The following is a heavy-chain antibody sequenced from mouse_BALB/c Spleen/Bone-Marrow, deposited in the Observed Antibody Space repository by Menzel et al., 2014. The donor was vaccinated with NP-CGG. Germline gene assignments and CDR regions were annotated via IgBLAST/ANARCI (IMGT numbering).Heavy chain of an antibody. V-gene: IGHV14-3*02. J-gene: IGHJ4*01. D-gene: IGHD3-2*02. CDR1: GFNIKDTY. CDR2: VDPANGNT. Sequence: DVHLVESGAELVKPGASVKLSCTASGFNIKDTYMHWVKQRPEQGLEWIGRVDPANGNTKSDPKFQGKATITADTSSNTAYLQLSSLTSEDTAVYYCAREATYAMDYWGQGTSVTVSS. CDR3: AREATYAMDY.